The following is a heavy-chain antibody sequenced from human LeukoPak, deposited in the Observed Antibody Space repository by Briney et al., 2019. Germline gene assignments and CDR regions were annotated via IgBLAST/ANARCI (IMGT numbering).Heavy chain of an antibody. J-gene: IGHJ4*02. D-gene: IGHD3-22*01. V-gene: IGHV3-30*04. CDR3: AKDGGYYRMGILDY. CDR1: GFMLSGYA. CDR2: TSNDGDNK. Sequence: GGSLRLSCAASGFMLSGYAFHWVRQAPGKGLEWVAFTSNDGDNKYYADSVKGRFTISRDNSKNTLYLQMDSLGPEDTAVYFCAKDGGYYRMGILDYWGQGTLVTVSS.